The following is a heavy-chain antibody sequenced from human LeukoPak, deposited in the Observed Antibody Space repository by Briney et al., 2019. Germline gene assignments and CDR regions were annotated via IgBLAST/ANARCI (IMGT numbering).Heavy chain of an antibody. CDR2: INHSGST. CDR1: GGSFSGYY. CDR3: ARAQTTGIYPNWGAWFDP. V-gene: IGHV4-34*01. D-gene: IGHD7-27*01. Sequence: PSETLSLTCAVYGGSFSGYYWSWLRQPPGKGLEWIGEINHSGSTNYNPSLKSRVTISVDTSKNQFSLKLSSVTAADTAVYYCARAQTTGIYPNWGAWFDPWGQGTLVTVSS. J-gene: IGHJ5*02.